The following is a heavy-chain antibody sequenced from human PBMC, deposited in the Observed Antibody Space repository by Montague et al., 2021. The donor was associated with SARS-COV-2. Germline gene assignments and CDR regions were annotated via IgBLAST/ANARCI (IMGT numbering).Heavy chain of an antibody. D-gene: IGHD3-16*01. CDR2: FDHSGDT. J-gene: IGHJ2*01. CDR3: AREFRIELWQTNWYFGL. Sequence: SETLSLTCSVSGGSISGHYWSWIRQPPGKGLEWIGNFDHSGDTKYNPSLKSRATISVDTSKNQFALRLHSVTAADTAAYYCAREFRIELWQTNWYFGLWGRGTLVTASS. V-gene: IGHV4-59*11. CDR1: GGSISGHY.